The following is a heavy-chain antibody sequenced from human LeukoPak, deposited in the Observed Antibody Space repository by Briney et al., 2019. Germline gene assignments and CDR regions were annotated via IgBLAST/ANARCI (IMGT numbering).Heavy chain of an antibody. Sequence: KPSETLSLTCTASGGSISSSSYYWGWIRQPPGKGLEWIGSIYYSGSTYYNPSLKSRVTISVDTSKNQFSLKLRSVTAADTAVYYCARGSSGWYVPVDYWGQGTLVTVSS. V-gene: IGHV4-39*01. CDR3: ARGSSGWYVPVDY. J-gene: IGHJ4*02. CDR1: GGSISSSSYY. CDR2: IYYSGST. D-gene: IGHD6-19*01.